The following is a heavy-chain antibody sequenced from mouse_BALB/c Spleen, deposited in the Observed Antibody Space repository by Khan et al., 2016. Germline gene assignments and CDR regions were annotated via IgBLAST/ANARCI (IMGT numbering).Heavy chain of an antibody. CDR2: INTFTGEP. CDR1: EYTFTNYG. V-gene: IGHV9-3-1*01. Sequence: QIQLVQSGPELKKPGEPVRISCKASEYTFTNYGMNWVKQAPGKGFKWMGRINTFTGEPTYADDFKGRFAFSLETSASTAYLQINSLKNADPATSAGARPDNGSSRGFAYWGQGTLVTVSA. CDR3: ARPDNGSSRGFAY. D-gene: IGHD1-1*01. J-gene: IGHJ3*01.